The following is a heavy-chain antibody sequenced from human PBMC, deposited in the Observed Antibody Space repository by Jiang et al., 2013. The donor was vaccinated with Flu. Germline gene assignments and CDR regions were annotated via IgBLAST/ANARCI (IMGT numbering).Heavy chain of an antibody. CDR1: GFTFSSYG. D-gene: IGHD3-22*01. CDR3: ARDHYDSSGYYLFDY. CDR2: IWYDGSNK. J-gene: IGHJ4*02. V-gene: IGHV3-33*01. Sequence: CAASGFTFSSYGMHWVRQAPGKGLEWVAVIWYDGSNKYYADSVKGRFTISRDNSKNTLYLQMNSLRAEDTAVYYCARDHYDSSGYYLFDYWGQGTLVTVSS.